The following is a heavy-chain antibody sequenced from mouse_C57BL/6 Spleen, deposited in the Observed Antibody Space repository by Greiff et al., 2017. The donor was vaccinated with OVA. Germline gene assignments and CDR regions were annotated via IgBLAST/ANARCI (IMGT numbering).Heavy chain of an antibody. J-gene: IGHJ4*01. Sequence: QVQLQQPGAELVKPGASVKMSCKASGYTFTSYWITWVKQRPGQGLEWIGDIYPGSGSTNYNEKFKSKATLTVDTSSSTAYMQLSSLTSEDSAVYYWARAITTVLRYYAMDYWGQGTSVTVSS. V-gene: IGHV1-55*01. CDR3: ARAITTVLRYYAMDY. CDR1: GYTFTSYW. CDR2: IYPGSGST. D-gene: IGHD1-1*01.